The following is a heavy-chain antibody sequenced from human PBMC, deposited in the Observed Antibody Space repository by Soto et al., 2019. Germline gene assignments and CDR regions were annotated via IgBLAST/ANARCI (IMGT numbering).Heavy chain of an antibody. CDR3: ARTSSWYPYYFDY. D-gene: IGHD6-13*01. Sequence: SGTLSLTCTVSGGSISRTSSYWDWIRQTPGKGLEWIGSIYYSGSTYYNPSLESRVTISVDTSKNRFSLNLSSVTAADTAVFYCARTSSWYPYYFDYWGQGTLVTVSS. CDR1: GGSISRTSSY. J-gene: IGHJ4*02. V-gene: IGHV4-39*01. CDR2: IYYSGST.